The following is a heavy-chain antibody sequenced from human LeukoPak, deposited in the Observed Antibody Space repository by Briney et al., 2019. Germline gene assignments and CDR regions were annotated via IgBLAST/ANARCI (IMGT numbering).Heavy chain of an antibody. Sequence: GGSLRLSCAASGFTFDDYGMSWVRHAPGKGLEWVANIKQDGSEKYYVDSVKGRFTISRDNARNSLYLQMNSLRAEDTAVYYCARDRVTTSSWPRVEYYYMDVWGKGTTVTISS. D-gene: IGHD4-11*01. CDR1: GFTFDDYG. J-gene: IGHJ6*03. V-gene: IGHV3-7*01. CDR3: ARDRVTTSSWPRVEYYYMDV. CDR2: IKQDGSEK.